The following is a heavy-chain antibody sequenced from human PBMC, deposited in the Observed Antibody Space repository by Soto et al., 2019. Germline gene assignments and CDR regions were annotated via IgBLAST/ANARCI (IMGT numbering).Heavy chain of an antibody. J-gene: IGHJ4*02. CDR1: GFTFSSYA. CDR3: EKSHATATVVIQFDY. CDR2: ISGSGGST. V-gene: IGHV3-23*01. Sequence: GVSLRLSCAASGFTFSSYAMSWVRQAPGKGLEWVSAISGSGGSTYYADSVKGRFAISRDNSKNTVYLQMNSLRAEDTDVYYCEKSHATATVVIQFDYWGQGTLVTVSS. D-gene: IGHD2-2*01.